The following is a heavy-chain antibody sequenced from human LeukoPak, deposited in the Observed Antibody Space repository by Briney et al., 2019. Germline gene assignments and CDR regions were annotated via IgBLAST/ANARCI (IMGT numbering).Heavy chain of an antibody. J-gene: IGHJ5*02. V-gene: IGHV4-34*01. Sequence: PSETLSLTCAVYGGSFSGYYWSWIRQPPGKGLEWIGEINHSGSTNYNPSLKSRVTISVDTSKNQFSLKLSSVTAADTAVYYCARGLLWFGELYWFDPWGQGTPVTVSS. CDR2: INHSGST. CDR3: ARGLLWFGELYWFDP. D-gene: IGHD3-10*01. CDR1: GGSFSGYY.